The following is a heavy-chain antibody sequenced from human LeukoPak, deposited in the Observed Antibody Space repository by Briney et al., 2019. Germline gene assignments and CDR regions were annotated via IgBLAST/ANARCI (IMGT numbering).Heavy chain of an antibody. Sequence: PGKSLRLSCAASGFTFNDYAMYWVRQAPGKGLEWVTLISYDGYDQSYADSVRGRFTISRDNAKMSLYLQMNSLRVEDTAVYYCATYSTRNAREFQSWGQGTLVTVSS. D-gene: IGHD4-11*01. CDR2: ISYDGYDQ. CDR1: GFTFNDYA. CDR3: ATYSTRNAREFQS. V-gene: IGHV3-30-3*01. J-gene: IGHJ1*01.